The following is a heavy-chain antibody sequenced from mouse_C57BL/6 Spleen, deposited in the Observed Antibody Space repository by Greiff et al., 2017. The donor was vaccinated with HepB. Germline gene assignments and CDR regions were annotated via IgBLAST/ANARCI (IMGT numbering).Heavy chain of an antibody. Sequence: QVQLKESGPELVKPGASVKISCKASGYAFSSSWMNWVKQRPGKGLEWIGRIYPGDGDTNYNGKFKGKATLTADKSSSTAYMQLSSLTSEDSAVYFCARSSSSGYGAWFAYWGQGTLVTVSA. CDR3: ARSSSSGYGAWFAY. J-gene: IGHJ3*01. D-gene: IGHD3-2*02. V-gene: IGHV1-82*01. CDR2: IYPGDGDT. CDR1: GYAFSSSW.